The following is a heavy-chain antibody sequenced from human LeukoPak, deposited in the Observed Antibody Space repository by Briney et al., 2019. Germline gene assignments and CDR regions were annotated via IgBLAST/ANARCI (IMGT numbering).Heavy chain of an antibody. CDR2: ITGNGAST. V-gene: IGHV3-23*01. D-gene: IGHD3-9*01. CDR3: ANRGRYYFDY. Sequence: GGSLRLSCAASGFTFSNYAMSWVRQAPGKGLEWVSTITGNGASTFYADSVKGRFTISRDNSKKTLYLQMNSLRAEDTAVYYCANRGRYYFDYWGQGALVTVSS. J-gene: IGHJ4*02. CDR1: GFTFSNYA.